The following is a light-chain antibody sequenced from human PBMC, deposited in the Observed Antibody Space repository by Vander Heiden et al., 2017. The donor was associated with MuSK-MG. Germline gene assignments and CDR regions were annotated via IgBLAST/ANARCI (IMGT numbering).Light chain of an antibody. Sequence: QSVLTQPPSAPGTPGQRVTISCSGSSSNIGSNYVYWYQQLPGTAPKLLIYRNNQRPSGVPERFSGSKSGTSASLAIRGLRSEDEADYYCAAWDDSLSVVFGGGTKLTVL. CDR2: RNN. CDR3: AAWDDSLSVV. CDR1: SSNIGSNY. J-gene: IGLJ2*01. V-gene: IGLV1-47*01.